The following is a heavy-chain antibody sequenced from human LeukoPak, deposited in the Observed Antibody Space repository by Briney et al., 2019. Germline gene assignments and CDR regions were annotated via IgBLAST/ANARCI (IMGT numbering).Heavy chain of an antibody. D-gene: IGHD3-10*01. V-gene: IGHV3-21*01. J-gene: IGHJ4*02. CDR3: AREGFGELLPPYFDY. CDR1: GFTFSSYG. CDR2: ISSSSSYI. Sequence: GGSLRLSCAASGFTFSSYGMNWVRQAPGKGLEWVSSISSSSSYIYYADSVKGRFTISRDNAKNSLYLQMNSLRAEDTAVYYCAREGFGELLPPYFDYWGQGTLVTVSS.